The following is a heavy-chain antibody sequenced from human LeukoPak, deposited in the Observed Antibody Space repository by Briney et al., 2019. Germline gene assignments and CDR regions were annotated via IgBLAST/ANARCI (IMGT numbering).Heavy chain of an antibody. Sequence: GGSLRLSCAASGFTFSSYSMNWVRQAPGKGLEWVSSISSSSSYIYCADSVKGRFTISRDNAKNSLYLQMNSLRAEDTAVYYCARAVYGFDAFDIWGQGTMVTVSS. CDR3: ARAVYGFDAFDI. CDR1: GFTFSSYS. D-gene: IGHD4-17*01. V-gene: IGHV3-21*01. J-gene: IGHJ3*02. CDR2: ISSSSSYI.